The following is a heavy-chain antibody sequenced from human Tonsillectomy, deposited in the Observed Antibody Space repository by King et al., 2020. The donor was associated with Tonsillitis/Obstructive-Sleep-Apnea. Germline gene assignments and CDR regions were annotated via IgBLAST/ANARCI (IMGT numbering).Heavy chain of an antibody. CDR3: ARMYSSSSFGYYYYMDV. CDR1: GYSFTSYW. V-gene: IGHV5-51*01. CDR2: IYPGDSDT. D-gene: IGHD6-6*01. J-gene: IGHJ6*03. Sequence: VQLVESGAEVKKPGESLKISCKGSGYSFTSYWIGWVRQMPGKGLEWMGIIYPGDSDTRYSPSFQGQVTISADKSISTAYLQWSSLKASDTAMYYRARMYSSSSFGYYYYMDVWGKGTTVTVSS.